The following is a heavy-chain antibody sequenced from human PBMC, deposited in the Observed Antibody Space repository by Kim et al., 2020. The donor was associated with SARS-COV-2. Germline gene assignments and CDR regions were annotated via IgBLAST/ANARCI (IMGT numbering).Heavy chain of an antibody. CDR3: ARVRSSPFGVVIHHYYYYGMDV. D-gene: IGHD3-3*01. CDR1: GFTFSSYS. Sequence: GGSLRLSCAASGFTFSSYSMNWVRQAPGKGLEWVSSISSSSSYIYYADSVKGRFTISRDNAKNSLYLQMNSLRAEDTAVYYCARVRSSPFGVVIHHYYYYGMDVWGQGTTVTVSS. J-gene: IGHJ6*02. CDR2: ISSSSSYI. V-gene: IGHV3-21*01.